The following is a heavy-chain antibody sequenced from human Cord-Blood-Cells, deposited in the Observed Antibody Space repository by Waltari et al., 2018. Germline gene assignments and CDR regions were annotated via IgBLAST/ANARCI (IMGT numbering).Heavy chain of an antibody. CDR2: IYSGGST. Sequence: VSSNYMSWVRQAPGKGLEWVSVIYSGGSTYYADSVKGRFTISRDNSKNTLYLQMNSLRAEDTAVYYCARSPKGRGGAAAYWGQGTLVTVSS. V-gene: IGHV3-53*01. CDR3: ARSPKGRGGAAAY. J-gene: IGHJ4*02. CDR1: VSSNY. D-gene: IGHD6-13*01.